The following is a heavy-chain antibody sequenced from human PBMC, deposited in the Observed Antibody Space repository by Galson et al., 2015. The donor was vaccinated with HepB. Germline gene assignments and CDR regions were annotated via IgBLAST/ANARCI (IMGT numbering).Heavy chain of an antibody. J-gene: IGHJ4*02. D-gene: IGHD6-6*01. V-gene: IGHV1-69*13. CDR2: IIPIFGTA. Sequence: SVKVSCKASGGTFSTYAISWVRQAPGQGLQWMGGIIPIFGTANYAQKFQGRVTITADESTSTAYMELSGLRSDDTAVYYCAREGKAAPTNPVDYWGQGTQVTVSS. CDR1: GGTFSTYA. CDR3: AREGKAAPTNPVDY.